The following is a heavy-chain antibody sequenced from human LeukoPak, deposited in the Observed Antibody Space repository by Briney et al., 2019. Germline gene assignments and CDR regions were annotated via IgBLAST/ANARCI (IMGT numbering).Heavy chain of an antibody. Sequence: GASVKVSCKASGYTFTNYYMHWVRQAPGQGLEWMGIINPSTGSTSYAQKLQGRVTMTRDTPTTTFYMELSSLRSEDTALYYCARGLPTYYDFWSGYPPGLWGRGTLVTVSS. CDR1: GYTFTNYY. V-gene: IGHV1-46*01. J-gene: IGHJ2*01. D-gene: IGHD3-3*01. CDR3: ARGLPTYYDFWSGYPPGL. CDR2: INPSTGST.